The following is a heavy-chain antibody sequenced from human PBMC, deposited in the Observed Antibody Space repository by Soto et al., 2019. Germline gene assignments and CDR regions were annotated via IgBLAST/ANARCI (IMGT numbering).Heavy chain of an antibody. Sequence: GGSLRLSCIASGLTFGSRAMSWVRHAPGEGLQWVSTITGTGGDAKYADSVRGRVVISRDNSKKTLYLQMTSLTAEDSAMYFCARGSTDSYPGSRIFDFWGRGTLVTVSS. CDR1: GLTFGSRA. J-gene: IGHJ4*02. D-gene: IGHD3-10*01. CDR2: ITGTGGDA. CDR3: ARGSTDSYPGSRIFDF. V-gene: IGHV3-23*01.